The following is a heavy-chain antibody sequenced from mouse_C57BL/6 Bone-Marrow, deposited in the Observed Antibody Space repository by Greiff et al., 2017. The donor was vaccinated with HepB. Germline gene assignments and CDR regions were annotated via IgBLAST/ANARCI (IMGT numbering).Heavy chain of an antibody. Sequence: QVHVKQSGAELARPGASVKLSCKASGYTFTSYGISWVKQRTGQGLEWIGEIYPRSGNTYYNEKFKGKATLTADKSSSTAYMELRSLTSEDSAVYFCARWDYGSSYEGDYWGQGTTLTVSS. CDR1: GYTFTSYG. V-gene: IGHV1-81*01. CDR3: ARWDYGSSYEGDY. D-gene: IGHD1-1*01. CDR2: IYPRSGNT. J-gene: IGHJ2*01.